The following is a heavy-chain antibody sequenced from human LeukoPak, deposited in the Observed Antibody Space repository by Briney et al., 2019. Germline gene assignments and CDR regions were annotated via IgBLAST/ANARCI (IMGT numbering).Heavy chain of an antibody. CDR2: INPNSGGT. Sequence: ASVKVSCKASGGTFRSYAISWVRQAPGQGLEWMGWINPNSGGTNYAQKFQGRVTMTRDASISTAYMELSRLRSDDTAVYYCARGRRWVSLDYWGQGTLVTVSS. J-gene: IGHJ4*02. V-gene: IGHV1-2*02. CDR3: ARGRRWVSLDY. D-gene: IGHD6-13*01. CDR1: GGTFRSYA.